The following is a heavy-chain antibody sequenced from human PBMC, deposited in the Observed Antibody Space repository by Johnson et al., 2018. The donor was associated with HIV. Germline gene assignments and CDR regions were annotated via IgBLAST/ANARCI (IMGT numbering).Heavy chain of an antibody. V-gene: IGHV3-9*01. CDR1: GFTFDDYA. J-gene: IGHJ3*02. CDR2: ISWNSGSI. CDR3: AKTAGWFSAFDI. D-gene: IGHD2-15*01. Sequence: LVESGGGLVQPGRSLRLSCAASGFTFDDYAMHWVRQAPGKGLEWVSGISWNSGSIGYADSVKGRFTISRDNAKNSLYLQMNSLRAEDTALYYCAKTAGWFSAFDIWGQGTMVTVSS.